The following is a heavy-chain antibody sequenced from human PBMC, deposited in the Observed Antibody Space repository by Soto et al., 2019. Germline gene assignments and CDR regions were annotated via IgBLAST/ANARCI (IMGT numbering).Heavy chain of an antibody. V-gene: IGHV4-39*01. CDR1: GGSISSSSYY. CDR3: ATITRAYYMDV. CDR2: IYYSGSS. Sequence: SETLCLTCSVSGGSISSSSYYWGWIRQPPGKGLEWIGSIYYSGSSYYNPSLKGRVTLPVDTSENKFSLRLSSVTAADTAVYYCATITRAYYMDVWGKGTTVTVSS. J-gene: IGHJ6*03. D-gene: IGHD3-10*01.